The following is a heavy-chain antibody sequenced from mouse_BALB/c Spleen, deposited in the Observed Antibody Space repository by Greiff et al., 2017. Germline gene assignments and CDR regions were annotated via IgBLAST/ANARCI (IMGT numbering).Heavy chain of an antibody. CDR3: ARFITTASAWFAY. CDR1: GFSLTSYG. CDR2: IWAGGST. J-gene: IGHJ3*01. D-gene: IGHD1-2*01. V-gene: IGHV2-9*02. Sequence: VQGVESGPGLVAPSQSLSITCTVSGFSLTSYGVHWVRQPPGKGLEWLGVIWAGGSTNYNSALMSRLSISKDNSKSQVFLKMNSLQTDDTAMYYCARFITTASAWFAYWGQGTLVTVSA.